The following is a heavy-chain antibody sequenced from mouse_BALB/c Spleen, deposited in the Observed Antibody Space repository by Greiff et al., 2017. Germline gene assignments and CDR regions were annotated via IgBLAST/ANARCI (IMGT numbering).Heavy chain of an antibody. D-gene: IGHD2-4*01. CDR1: GFSLTSYG. V-gene: IGHV2-9*02. CDR3: ARDPHYDYDVGYYFDY. CDR2: IWAGGST. Sequence: VKLMESGPGLVAPSQSLSITCTVSGFSLTSYGVHWVRQPPGKGLEWLGVIWAGGSTNYNSALMSRLSISKDNSKSQVFLKMNSLQTDDTAMYYCARDPHYDYDVGYYFDYWGQGTTLTVSS. J-gene: IGHJ2*01.